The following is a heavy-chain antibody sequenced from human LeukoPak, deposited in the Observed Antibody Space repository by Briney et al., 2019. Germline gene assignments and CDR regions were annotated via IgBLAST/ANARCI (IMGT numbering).Heavy chain of an antibody. J-gene: IGHJ4*02. CDR2: INPNSGNT. CDR3: ATLRLSTNPMGY. CDR1: GYTFTGYY. D-gene: IGHD4/OR15-4a*01. Sequence: GASVKVSCKASGYTFTGYYMHWVRQAPGQGLEWMGWINPNSGNTGYAQKFQGRVTMTRNTSISTAYMELSSLRSEDTAVYYCATLRLSTNPMGYWGQGTLVTVSS. V-gene: IGHV1-8*02.